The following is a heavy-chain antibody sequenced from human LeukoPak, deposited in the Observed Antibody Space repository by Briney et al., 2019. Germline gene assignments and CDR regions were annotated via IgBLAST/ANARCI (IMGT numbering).Heavy chain of an antibody. Sequence: GGSLRLSCAASRFTFSSYSMNWVRQAPGKGLVWISYISSSSSTIYYADSVKGRFTISRDNAKNSLYLQMNSLRAEDTAVYYCARQGVTTFGVGTLAYYMDVWGKGTTVTVSS. CDR2: ISSSSSTI. J-gene: IGHJ6*03. CDR1: RFTFSSYS. V-gene: IGHV3-48*01. D-gene: IGHD3-3*01. CDR3: ARQGVTTFGVGTLAYYMDV.